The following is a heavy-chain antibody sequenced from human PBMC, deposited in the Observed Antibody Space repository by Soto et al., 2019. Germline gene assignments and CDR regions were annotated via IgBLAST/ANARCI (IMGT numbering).Heavy chain of an antibody. V-gene: IGHV3-30*18. Sequence: GGPLILSCAASGFTFSSYGMHWVRQAPGKGLEWVAVISHDGSNKYYADSVKARFIISRDNSKNMLYLQVNSLRAEDTAVYFCGKGHGEYQLLFDDWGQGNLVTV. J-gene: IGHJ4*02. D-gene: IGHD2-2*01. CDR1: GFTFSSYG. CDR2: ISHDGSNK. CDR3: GKGHGEYQLLFDD.